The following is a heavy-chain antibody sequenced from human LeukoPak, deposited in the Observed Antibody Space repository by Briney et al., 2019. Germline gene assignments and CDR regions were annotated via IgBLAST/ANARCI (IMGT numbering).Heavy chain of an antibody. Sequence: GGSLRLPCAASGFTFSSYAMSWVRQAPGKGLEWVSGISGSGRDTYYADFVEGRFTISRDNAKNTLYLQMNSLRAEDTAAYYCVRGNFNGGIDHWGQGTLVTVSS. CDR2: ISGSGRDT. D-gene: IGHD2-21*01. V-gene: IGHV3-23*01. CDR3: VRGNFNGGIDH. CDR1: GFTFSSYA. J-gene: IGHJ4*02.